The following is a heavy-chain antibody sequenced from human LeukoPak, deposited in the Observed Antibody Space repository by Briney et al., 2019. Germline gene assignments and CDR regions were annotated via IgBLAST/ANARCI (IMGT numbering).Heavy chain of an antibody. CDR1: GYTFTSYY. V-gene: IGHV1-46*01. J-gene: IGHJ4*02. CDR2: INPSGGST. D-gene: IGHD3-22*01. Sequence: ASVKVSCKESGYTFTSYYMHWVRQAPGQGLEWMGIINPSGGSTSYAQKFQGRVTMTGDTSTSTVYMELSSLRSEDTAVYYCARASRKVITRYYFDYWGQGTLVTVSS. CDR3: ARASRKVITRYYFDY.